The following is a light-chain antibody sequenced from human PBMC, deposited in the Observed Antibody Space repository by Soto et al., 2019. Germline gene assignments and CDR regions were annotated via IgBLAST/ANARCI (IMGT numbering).Light chain of an antibody. J-gene: IGLJ2*01. Sequence: QSVLTQPPSASGTPGQRVTLSCSGSSSNIETNDIYWHQQLPGSAPKLLIYSNAQRPSGVPDRFSASKSGTSASLAISVLRSEDEAEYFCATWADSLSGVVFGGGTKVTVL. CDR3: ATWADSLSGVV. CDR1: SSNIETND. CDR2: SNA. V-gene: IGLV1-47*02.